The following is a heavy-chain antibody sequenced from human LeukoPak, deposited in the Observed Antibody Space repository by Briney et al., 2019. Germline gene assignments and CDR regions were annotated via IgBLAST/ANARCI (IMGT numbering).Heavy chain of an antibody. CDR2: ISSDGSKK. CDR1: GFPFSHYE. V-gene: IGHV3-30*18. D-gene: IGHD3-3*01. CDR3: AKLTDGDFWSGYIDY. J-gene: IGHJ4*02. Sequence: PGGSLRLSCVASGFPFSHYEMHWVRQAPGKGLECVALISSDGSKKYYVDSVKGRFTISRDNSKSTLFLQMNSLRVEDTAVYYCAKLTDGDFWSGYIDYWGQGTLVTVSS.